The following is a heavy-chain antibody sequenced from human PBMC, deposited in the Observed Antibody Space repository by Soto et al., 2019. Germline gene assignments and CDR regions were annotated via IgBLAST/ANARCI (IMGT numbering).Heavy chain of an antibody. CDR3: ARVGTGTTHSHRRPFDF. V-gene: IGHV1-18*04. D-gene: IGHD1-1*01. Sequence: ASVEVSCKASGYTFTSYGISWVRQAPGQGLAWLGWISAYNGNTNYAQKLQGRVTMTTDTSTNTAYMELRSLIYHVKAVYSCARVGTGTTHSHRRPFDFWGQGTLVTVSS. J-gene: IGHJ4*02. CDR2: ISAYNGNT. CDR1: GYTFTSYG.